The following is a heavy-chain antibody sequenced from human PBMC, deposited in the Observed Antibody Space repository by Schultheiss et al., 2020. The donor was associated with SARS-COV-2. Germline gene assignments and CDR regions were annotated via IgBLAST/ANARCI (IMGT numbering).Heavy chain of an antibody. V-gene: IGHV4-34*01. Sequence: SETLSLTCAVYGGSFSGYYWSWIRQPPGKGLEWIGEINHSGSTNYNPSLKSRVTISVDTSKNQFSLKLSSVTAADTAVYYCARDGRGYYYGIDVWGQGTTVTVSS. D-gene: IGHD2-15*01. CDR3: ARDGRGYYYGIDV. CDR1: GGSFSGYY. J-gene: IGHJ6*02. CDR2: INHSGST.